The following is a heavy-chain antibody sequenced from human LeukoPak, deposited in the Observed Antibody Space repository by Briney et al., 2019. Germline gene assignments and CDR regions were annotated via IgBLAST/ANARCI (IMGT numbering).Heavy chain of an antibody. Sequence: KPSETLSLTCAVYGGSFSGYYWSWIRQPPGKGLEWIGEINHSGSTNYNPSLKSRVTISVDTSKNQFSLKLSSVTAADTAVYYCARDVKQWLVLSDYFDYWGQGTLVTVSS. CDR1: GGSFSGYY. CDR3: ARDVKQWLVLSDYFDY. CDR2: INHSGST. D-gene: IGHD6-19*01. J-gene: IGHJ4*02. V-gene: IGHV4-34*01.